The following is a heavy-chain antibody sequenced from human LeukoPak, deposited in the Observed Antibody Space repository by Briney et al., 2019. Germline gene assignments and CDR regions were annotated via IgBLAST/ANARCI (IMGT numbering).Heavy chain of an antibody. CDR2: IGSASSYV. CDR3: AKLKGDTPRDAFDI. V-gene: IGHV3-21*04. D-gene: IGHD2-2*02. CDR1: GITFKNYN. Sequence: PGGSLRLSCAASGITFKNYNMNWVRQAPGKGLEWVAFIGSASSYVFYADSVKGRFTISRDNSKNTLYLQMNSLRAEDTAVYYCAKLKGDTPRDAFDIWGQGTMVTVSS. J-gene: IGHJ3*02.